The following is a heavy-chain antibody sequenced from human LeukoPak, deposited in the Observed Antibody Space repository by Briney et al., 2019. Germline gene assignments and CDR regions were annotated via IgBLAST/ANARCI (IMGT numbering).Heavy chain of an antibody. Sequence: ASVNVSCTASGYTFTSYGISWVRQAPGQGLEWMGWISAYNGNTNYAQKLQGRVTMTTDTSTSTAYMELRSLRSDDTVVYYCARAWFGELLYDYWGQGTLVTVSS. CDR1: GYTFTSYG. CDR2: ISAYNGNT. V-gene: IGHV1-18*01. CDR3: ARAWFGELLYDY. J-gene: IGHJ4*02. D-gene: IGHD3-10*01.